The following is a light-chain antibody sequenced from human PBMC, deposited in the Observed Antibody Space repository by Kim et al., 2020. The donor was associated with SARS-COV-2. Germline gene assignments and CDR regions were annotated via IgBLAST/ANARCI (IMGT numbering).Light chain of an antibody. CDR3: MQGTHWPRT. CDR1: QSLVHSDGNTY. Sequence: DVVMTQSPLSLPVTLGPPASISCRSSQSLVHSDGNTYLNWFQQRPGQSPRRLFYKVSNRDSGVPDRFSGSGSGTDFTLKISRVEAEDVGVYYCMQGTHWPRTFGQGTKVDIK. V-gene: IGKV2-30*02. CDR2: KVS. J-gene: IGKJ1*01.